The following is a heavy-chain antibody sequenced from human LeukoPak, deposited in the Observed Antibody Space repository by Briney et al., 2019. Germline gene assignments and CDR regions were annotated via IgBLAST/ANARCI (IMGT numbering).Heavy chain of an antibody. D-gene: IGHD1/OR15-1a*01. CDR1: GFTFRGYS. V-gene: IGHV3-21*01. CDR2: ISSSSSYI. CDR3: ARDEQGY. Sequence: GGSLRLSCSASGFTFRGYSMDLGRQAPGKGLEWVSSISSSSSYIYYADSVKGRFTISRDNAKNSLYLQMNSLRAEDTAVYFCARDEQGYWGQGNLVTVSS. J-gene: IGHJ4*02.